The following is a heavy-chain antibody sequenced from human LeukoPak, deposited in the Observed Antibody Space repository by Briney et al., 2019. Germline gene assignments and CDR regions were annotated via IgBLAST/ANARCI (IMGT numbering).Heavy chain of an antibody. D-gene: IGHD3-3*01. CDR2: ISGSGGST. V-gene: IGHV3-23*01. CDR3: AKSVAIYFYYGLDV. CDR1: GFTFSSYA. J-gene: IGHJ6*02. Sequence: PGGSLRLSSAASGFTFSSYAMSWVRQTPGKGLEWVSAISGSGGSTYYADSVKGRFTISRDNSKNTLFLQMNSLRAEDTAPYYCAKSVAIYFYYGLDVWGQGTTVAVSS.